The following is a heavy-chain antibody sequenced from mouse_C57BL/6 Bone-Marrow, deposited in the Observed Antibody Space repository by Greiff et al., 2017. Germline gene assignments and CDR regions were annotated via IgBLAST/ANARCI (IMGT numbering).Heavy chain of an antibody. D-gene: IGHD1-1*01. CDR1: GYTFTDYY. CDR3: ARWDYYGSSYNY. J-gene: IGHJ2*01. CDR2: INPYNGGT. Sequence: EVKLVESGPVLVKPGASVKMSCKASGYTFTDYYMNWVKQSHGKSLEWIGVINPYNGGTSYNQKFKGKATLTVDKSSSTAYMELNSLTSEDSAVYYCARWDYYGSSYNYWGQGTTLTVSS. V-gene: IGHV1-19*01.